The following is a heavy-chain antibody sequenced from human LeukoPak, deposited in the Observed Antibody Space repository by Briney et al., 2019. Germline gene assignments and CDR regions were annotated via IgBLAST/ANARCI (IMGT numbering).Heavy chain of an antibody. CDR3: ARSIETNVWGTFRYTDYYFDY. CDR2: IWSDGTTT. V-gene: IGHV3-33*01. Sequence: QPGRSLRLSCAASGFTFSSYGMHWVRQAPGKGLEWVATIWSDGTTTYYGDSVKGRFTISRDNSKNTVHLQMNSLRAEDTAVFYCARSIETNVWGTFRYTDYYFDYWGQGGLVTVSS. J-gene: IGHJ4*02. D-gene: IGHD3-16*02. CDR1: GFTFSSYG.